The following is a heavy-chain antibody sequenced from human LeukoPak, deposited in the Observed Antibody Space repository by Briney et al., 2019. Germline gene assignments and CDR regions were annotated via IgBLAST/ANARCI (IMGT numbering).Heavy chain of an antibody. CDR2: ISYSETT. J-gene: IGHJ4*02. Sequence: SETLSLTCTVSGVAINSVTYSWAWIRQPPGKGLEWIGYISYSETTTYNPSLKSRVAISIDTSKNQFSLKLSSVTAADTAVYYCARAPRDSSSSNYMRRFDYWGQGTLVTVSS. V-gene: IGHV4-39*01. D-gene: IGHD3-22*01. CDR3: ARAPRDSSSSNYMRRFDY. CDR1: GVAINSVTYS.